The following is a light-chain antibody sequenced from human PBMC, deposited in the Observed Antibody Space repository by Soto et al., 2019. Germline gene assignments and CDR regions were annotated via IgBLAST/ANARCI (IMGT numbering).Light chain of an antibody. CDR1: QSVSSN. CDR3: LKDYNYPRT. J-gene: IGKJ1*01. CDR2: GAS. V-gene: IGKV3-15*01. Sequence: EIVMTQSPATLSVSPGERATLSCRASQSVSSNLAWYQQKPGQAPRLLIYGASTRATGIQARFSGSGSGTEFTLTIRSLQPEEFATYYCLKDYNYPRTFGQGTKLDIK.